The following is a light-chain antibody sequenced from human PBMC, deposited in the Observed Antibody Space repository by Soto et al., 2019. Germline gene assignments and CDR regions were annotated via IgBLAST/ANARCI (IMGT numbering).Light chain of an antibody. V-gene: IGKV1-39*01. CDR3: QKGNSSPYP. CDR2: AAS. Sequence: DIQMTQSPSSLSVSVGDRVTITCRASQSITNYLNWYQQKPGKAPKLLVYAASSLQSGVPSRFSGNGSGTNFPLTISSLQPEDFASYYCQKGNSSPYPFGRGTKVEMK. CDR1: QSITNY. J-gene: IGKJ2*01.